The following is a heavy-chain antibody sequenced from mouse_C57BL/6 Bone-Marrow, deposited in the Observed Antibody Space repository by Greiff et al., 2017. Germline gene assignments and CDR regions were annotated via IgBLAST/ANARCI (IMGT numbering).Heavy chain of an antibody. Sequence: ESGPGLVKPSQSLSLTCSVTGYSITSGYYWNWIRQFPGNKLEWMGYISYDGSNNYNPSLTNRISITRDTSKNQFFLKLNSVTTEDTATYYCASPYAMDYWGQGTSVTVSS. J-gene: IGHJ4*01. CDR3: ASPYAMDY. V-gene: IGHV3-6*01. CDR2: ISYDGSN. CDR1: GYSITSGYY.